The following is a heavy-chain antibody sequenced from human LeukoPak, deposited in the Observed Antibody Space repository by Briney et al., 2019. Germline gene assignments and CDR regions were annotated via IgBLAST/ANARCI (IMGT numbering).Heavy chain of an antibody. J-gene: IGHJ4*02. D-gene: IGHD6-6*01. Sequence: GASVKVSCKASGYTFTSYYMHWVRQAPGQGLEWMGIINPSGGSTSYAQKFQGRVTMTRNTSISTAYMELSSLRSEDTAVYYCARGSSWPGNDYWGQGTLVTVSS. CDR2: INPSGGST. CDR3: ARGSSWPGNDY. CDR1: GYTFTSYY. V-gene: IGHV1-46*01.